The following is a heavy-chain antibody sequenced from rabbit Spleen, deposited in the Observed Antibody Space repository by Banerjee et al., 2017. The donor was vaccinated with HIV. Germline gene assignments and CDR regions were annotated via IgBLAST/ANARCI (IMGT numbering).Heavy chain of an antibody. CDR3: ARDTGSSFSSYGMDL. CDR2: IGVGWISST. V-gene: IGHV1S40*01. CDR1: EFTISSSQR. D-gene: IGHD8-1*01. Sequence: QSLEESGGDLVKPGASLTLTCTASEFTISSSQRICWVRQALGKGLEWIACIGVGWISSTYYASWAKGRFTISKTSSTTVTLQMTSLTVADTATYFCARDTGSSFSSYGMDLWGPGTLVTVS. J-gene: IGHJ6*01.